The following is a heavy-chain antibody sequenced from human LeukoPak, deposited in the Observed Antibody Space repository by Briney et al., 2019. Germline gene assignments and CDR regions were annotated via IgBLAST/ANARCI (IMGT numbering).Heavy chain of an antibody. CDR3: ARDGEVGVGRWFDP. CDR2: INPDGGGK. V-gene: IGHV3-7*01. J-gene: IGHJ5*02. CDR1: GFNFRNYW. Sequence: GGSLILSCASSGFNFRNYWMGWLRQAPAKELQWVANINPDGGGKFYVDSVEGRFTISRDNAKNSLSLQMNSLRAEDTAVYYCARDGEVGVGRWFDPWGQGTLVTVSS. D-gene: IGHD1-26*01.